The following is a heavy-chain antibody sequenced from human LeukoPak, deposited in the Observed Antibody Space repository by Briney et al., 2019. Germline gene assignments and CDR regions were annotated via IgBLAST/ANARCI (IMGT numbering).Heavy chain of an antibody. CDR1: GFTFSSYG. CDR2: IWYDGSNK. CDR3: ARGGHDYGDLGYYYYYGMTS. Sequence: GGSLRLSCAASGFTFSSYGMHWVRQAPGKGLEWVAVIWYDGSNKYYADSVKGRFTISRDNSKNTLYLQMNSLRAEDTAVYYCARGGHDYGDLGYYYYYGMTSGAKGPRSPSP. D-gene: IGHD4-17*01. J-gene: IGHJ6*02. V-gene: IGHV3-33*01.